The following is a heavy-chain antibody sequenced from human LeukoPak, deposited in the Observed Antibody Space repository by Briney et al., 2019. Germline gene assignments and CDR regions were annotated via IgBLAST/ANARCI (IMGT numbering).Heavy chain of an antibody. CDR2: IYSGGST. D-gene: IGHD3-22*01. V-gene: IGHV3-53*04. CDR3: AREGLRYYDSSGPGAFDI. CDR1: GFTVSSNY. J-gene: IGHJ3*02. Sequence: GGSLRLSYAASGFTVSSNYMSWVRQAPGKGLEWVSVIYSGGSTYYADSVKGRFTISRHNSKNTLYLQMNSLRAEDTAVYYCAREGLRYYDSSGPGAFDIWGQGTMVTVSS.